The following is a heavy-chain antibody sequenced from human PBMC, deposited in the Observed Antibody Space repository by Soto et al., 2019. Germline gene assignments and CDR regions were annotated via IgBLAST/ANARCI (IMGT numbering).Heavy chain of an antibody. D-gene: IGHD3-22*01. CDR2: IYYSGST. V-gene: IGHV4-59*01. Sequence: ETLSLTCTVSGGSISSYYWSWIRQPPGKGLEWIGYIYYSGSTNYNPSLKSRVTISVDTSKNQLSLKLSSVTAADTAVYYCARIGLYDSDDYYSPDYWGQGTLVTVSS. J-gene: IGHJ4*02. CDR3: ARIGLYDSDDYYSPDY. CDR1: GGSISSYY.